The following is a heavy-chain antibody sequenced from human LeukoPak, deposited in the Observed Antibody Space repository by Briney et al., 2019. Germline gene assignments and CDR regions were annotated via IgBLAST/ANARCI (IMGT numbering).Heavy chain of an antibody. J-gene: IGHJ2*01. CDR3: ARGLRDGYSNYWYFDL. V-gene: IGHV3-66*01. CDR2: ISGGTT. Sequence: GGSLRLSCAASGFTFSNYAMSWVRQAPGKGLEWVSVISGGTTLYADSVKGRFTISRDNSKNTLYLQMINLRDEDTAVYHCARGLRDGYSNYWYFDLWGRGTLITVSS. CDR1: GFTFSNYA. D-gene: IGHD5-24*01.